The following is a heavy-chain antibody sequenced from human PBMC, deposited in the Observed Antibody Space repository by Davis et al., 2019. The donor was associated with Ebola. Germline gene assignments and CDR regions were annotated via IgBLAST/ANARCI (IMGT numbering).Heavy chain of an antibody. D-gene: IGHD4-17*01. V-gene: IGHV3-11*04. J-gene: IGHJ6*02. CDR1: GFTFSDYY. Sequence: GESLKISCAASGFTFSDYYMSWIRQAPGKGLEWVSYISSSGSTIYYADSVKGRFTISRDNAKNSLYLQMNSLRAEDTAVYYCAIHDYVSEGYYYYYGMDVWGQGTTVTVSS. CDR2: ISSSGSTI. CDR3: AIHDYVSEGYYYYYGMDV.